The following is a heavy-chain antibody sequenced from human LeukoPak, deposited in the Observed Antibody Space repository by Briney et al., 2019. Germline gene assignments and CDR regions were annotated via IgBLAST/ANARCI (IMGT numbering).Heavy chain of an antibody. CDR1: GLTFSYYG. CDR2: ISYDGLNK. CDR3: AKGGSPSHNWFNS. J-gene: IGHJ5*01. D-gene: IGHD2-15*01. Sequence: GGSLRLSCAASGLTFSYYGIHWVRQAPGKGLEWVAVISYDGLNKNYADSVKGRFTISRDNSKNTLYLQMNSLRVEDTAVYYCAKGGSPSHNWFNSWGQGTLVTVSS. V-gene: IGHV3-30*18.